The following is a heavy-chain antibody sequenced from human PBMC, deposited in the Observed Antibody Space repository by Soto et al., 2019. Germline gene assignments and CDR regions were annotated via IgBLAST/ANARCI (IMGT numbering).Heavy chain of an antibody. CDR1: GGTFSSYA. CDR3: ARELGFYDSSGYFVRNYFDY. V-gene: IGHV1-69*01. CDR2: IIPIFGTA. J-gene: IGHJ4*02. D-gene: IGHD3-22*01. Sequence: QVQLVQSGAEVKKPGSSVKVSCKASGGTFSSYAISWVRQAPGQGLEWMGGIIPIFGTANYAQKFQGRVTITADESTSTAYMELSSLRSEDTAVYYCARELGFYDSSGYFVRNYFDYWGQGTLVTVSS.